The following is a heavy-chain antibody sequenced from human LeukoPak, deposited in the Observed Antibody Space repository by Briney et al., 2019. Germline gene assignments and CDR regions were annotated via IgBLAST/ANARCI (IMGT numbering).Heavy chain of an antibody. Sequence: SETLSLTCTVSGGSISSYYWSWIRQPPGKGLEWIGYIYYSGSTNYNPSLKSRVTISVDTSKNQFSLKLSSVTAADTAVYYCARSLPYYYGSGSKYNWFDPWGQGTLVTVSS. CDR3: ARSLPYYYGSGSKYNWFDP. CDR2: IYYSGST. J-gene: IGHJ5*02. V-gene: IGHV4-59*12. CDR1: GGSISSYY. D-gene: IGHD3-10*01.